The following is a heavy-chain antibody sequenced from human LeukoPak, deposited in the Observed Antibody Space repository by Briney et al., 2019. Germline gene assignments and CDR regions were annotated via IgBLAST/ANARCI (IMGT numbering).Heavy chain of an antibody. D-gene: IGHD1-14*01. CDR3: ASLAPNGIDAFDI. Sequence: SETLSLTCTVSGGSISSYYWSWIRQPPGKGLEWIGYIYYSGSTNYNPSLKSRVTISVDTSKNQFSLKLNSVTAADTAVYYCASLAPNGIDAFDIWGQGTMVTVSS. J-gene: IGHJ3*02. V-gene: IGHV4-59*08. CDR1: GGSISSYY. CDR2: IYYSGST.